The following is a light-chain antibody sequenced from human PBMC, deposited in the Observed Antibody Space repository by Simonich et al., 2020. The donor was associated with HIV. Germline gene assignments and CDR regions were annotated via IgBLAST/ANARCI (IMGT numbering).Light chain of an antibody. J-gene: IGKJ2*01. Sequence: DIVMTQSPDSLAVSLGERATINCKSSRNILYNSNNKNYLAWYQQKPGQPPNLLIYWASTRESGVPDRFSASGSGTDFTLTISSLQAEDVAVYYCQQYYSTPQTFGQGTKLEIK. CDR2: WAS. CDR1: RNILYNSNNKNY. V-gene: IGKV4-1*01. CDR3: QQYYSTPQT.